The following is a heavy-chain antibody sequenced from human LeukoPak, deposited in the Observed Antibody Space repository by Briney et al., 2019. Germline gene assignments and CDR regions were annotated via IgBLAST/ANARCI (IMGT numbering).Heavy chain of an antibody. D-gene: IGHD2-15*01. CDR1: GFTFSSYS. Sequence: GGSLRDSCAASGFTFSSYSMNWVRQAPGKGLEWVSYITSRSTSIYYADSVKGRFTISRDNAKNSLYLQMNSLRAEDTAVYYCARTLLYCSGGNCYPTRFDYWGQGTLLRVSS. J-gene: IGHJ4*02. CDR3: ARTLLYCSGGNCYPTRFDY. CDR2: ITSRSTSI. V-gene: IGHV3-48*01.